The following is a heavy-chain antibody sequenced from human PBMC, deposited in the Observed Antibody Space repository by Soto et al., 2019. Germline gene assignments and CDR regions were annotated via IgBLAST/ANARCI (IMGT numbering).Heavy chain of an antibody. J-gene: IGHJ6*02. D-gene: IGHD2-2*01. CDR1: GYTFTGYY. V-gene: IGHV1-2*04. CDR2: INPNSGGT. CDR3: AREIMGYCSSTSCYEGDYYYYGMDV. Sequence: GASVKVSCKASGYTFTGYYMHWVRQAPGQGLEWMRWINPNSGGTNYAQKFQGWVTMTRDTSISTAYMELSRLRSDDTAVYYCAREIMGYCSSTSCYEGDYYYYGMDVWGQGTTVTSP.